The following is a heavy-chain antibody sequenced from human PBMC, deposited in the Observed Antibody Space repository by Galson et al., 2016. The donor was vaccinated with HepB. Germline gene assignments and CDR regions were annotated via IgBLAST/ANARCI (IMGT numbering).Heavy chain of an antibody. CDR3: AKDGSVETRGYFDY. V-gene: IGHV3-43*01. J-gene: IGHJ4*02. Sequence: SLRLSCAASGFTFDDYTMHWVRQAPGKGLEWVSLITWDGGSTYYADSVKGRFTISRDNSKNSLYLQMNSLRTEDTALYYCAKDGSVETRGYFDYWGQGTLVTVSS. CDR2: ITWDGGST. D-gene: IGHD1-1*01. CDR1: GFTFDDYT.